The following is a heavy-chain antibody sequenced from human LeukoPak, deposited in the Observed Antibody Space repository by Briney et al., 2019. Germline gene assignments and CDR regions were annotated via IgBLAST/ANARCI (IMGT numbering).Heavy chain of an antibody. V-gene: IGHV4-39*01. D-gene: IGHD6-13*01. CDR2: IYYSGST. CDR3: ARMGSWLYDY. CDR1: GGSISSSSYY. Sequence: PSETLSLTCTVSGGSISSSSYYWGWIRQPPGKGLEWIGSIYYSGSTYYNPSLKSRVTISVDTSKNQFSLKLSSVTAADTAVYYCARMGSWLYDYWGQGTLVTVSS. J-gene: IGHJ4*02.